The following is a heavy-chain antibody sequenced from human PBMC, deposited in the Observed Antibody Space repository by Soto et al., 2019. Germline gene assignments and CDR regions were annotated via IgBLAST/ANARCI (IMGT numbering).Heavy chain of an antibody. CDR2: MNPNSGNT. J-gene: IGHJ4*02. Sequence: QVQLVQSGAEVKKPGASVKVSCKASGYTFTSYDINWVRQATGQGLEWMGWMNPNSGNTGYAQKFQGRVTMTKNTTMSTAYMELSSLSSEDTAVYYCARGLPSIVVVVASTDFDYWGQGTLVTFSS. V-gene: IGHV1-8*01. CDR1: GYTFTSYD. D-gene: IGHD2-15*01. CDR3: ARGLPSIVVVVASTDFDY.